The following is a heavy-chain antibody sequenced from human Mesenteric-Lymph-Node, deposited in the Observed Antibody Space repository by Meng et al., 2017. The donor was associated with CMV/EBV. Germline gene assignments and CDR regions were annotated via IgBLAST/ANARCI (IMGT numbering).Heavy chain of an antibody. Sequence: GESLKISCAASGFTFDDYGMSWVRQAPGKGLEWVSGINWNGGSTGYADSVKGRFTISRDNSKNTLYLQMNSLRAEDTALYYCARNYISGSIDYWGQGTLVTVSS. CDR2: INWNGGST. CDR1: GFTFDDYG. V-gene: IGHV3-20*04. D-gene: IGHD3-10*01. J-gene: IGHJ4*02. CDR3: ARNYISGSIDY.